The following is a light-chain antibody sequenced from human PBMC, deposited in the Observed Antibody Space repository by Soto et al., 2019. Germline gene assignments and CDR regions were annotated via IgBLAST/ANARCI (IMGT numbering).Light chain of an antibody. CDR3: SSFVHKNNLL. CDR2: EVD. J-gene: IGLJ2*01. Sequence: QSVLTQPASVSGSPGQSITISCTGTSSDIGTYNYVSWFQQHSGNAPKLIIYEVDKRPSGVPNRFSGSKSGNTASLTISGLQAEDEADYYCSSFVHKNNLLFGGGTKLTVL. CDR1: SSDIGTYNY. V-gene: IGLV2-14*01.